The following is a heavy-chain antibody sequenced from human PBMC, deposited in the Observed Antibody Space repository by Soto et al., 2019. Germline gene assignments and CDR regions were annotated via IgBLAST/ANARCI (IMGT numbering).Heavy chain of an antibody. CDR1: GGSIRSYY. Sequence: PSETLSLTCTVSGGSIRSYYLSWIRQPPGKGLEWIGYIYYSGSTYYNPSLKSRVTISVDTSKNQFSLKLSSVTAADTAVYYCARSTYYYDSSGYYPDYWGQGTLVTVSS. D-gene: IGHD3-22*01. V-gene: IGHV4-59*08. CDR3: ARSTYYYDSSGYYPDY. J-gene: IGHJ4*02. CDR2: IYYSGST.